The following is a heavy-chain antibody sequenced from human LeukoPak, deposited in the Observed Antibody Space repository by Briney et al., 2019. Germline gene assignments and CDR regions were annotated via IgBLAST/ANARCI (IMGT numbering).Heavy chain of an antibody. Sequence: SETLSLTCTLSGGSISTYYWSWIRQPAGKGLEWIGRIYTSGSTNYNPSLKSRVTMSVDTSKNQFSLKLSSVTAADTAVYFCARGTVPNAFDIWGQGTMVTVS. CDR2: IYTSGST. J-gene: IGHJ3*02. CDR3: ARGTVPNAFDI. CDR1: GGSISTYY. V-gene: IGHV4-4*07. D-gene: IGHD1/OR15-1a*01.